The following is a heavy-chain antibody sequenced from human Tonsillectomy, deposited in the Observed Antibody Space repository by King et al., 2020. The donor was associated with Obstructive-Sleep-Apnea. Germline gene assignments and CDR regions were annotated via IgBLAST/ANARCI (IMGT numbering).Heavy chain of an antibody. V-gene: IGHV3-30*02. J-gene: IGHJ4*02. CDR1: GFTFINYG. Sequence: GQLVQSGGGVVQPGGSLRLSCAASGFTFINYGMHWVRQAPGKGLEWVAFIRYDGSHKYYADSVKGRLTISRDNAKNTRDLQMNSLRAEDTAMYYCAKGWGNYFDYWGQGTLVTVSS. CDR3: AKGWGNYFDY. CDR2: IRYDGSHK. D-gene: IGHD7-27*01.